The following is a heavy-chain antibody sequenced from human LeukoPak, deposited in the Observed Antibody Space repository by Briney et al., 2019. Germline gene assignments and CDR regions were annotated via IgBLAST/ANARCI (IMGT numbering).Heavy chain of an antibody. CDR3: AKSTSSSSAAYYYYGMDV. V-gene: IGHV3-23*01. J-gene: IGHJ6*02. CDR1: GFTFSSYA. CDR2: ISGSGGST. D-gene: IGHD6-6*01. Sequence: GGSLRLSCAASGFTFSSYAMSWVRQAPGKGLEWVSAISGSGGSTYYADSVKGRFTIPRDNSKNTLYLQMNSLRAEDTAVYYCAKSTSSSSAAYYYYGMDVWGQGTTITVSS.